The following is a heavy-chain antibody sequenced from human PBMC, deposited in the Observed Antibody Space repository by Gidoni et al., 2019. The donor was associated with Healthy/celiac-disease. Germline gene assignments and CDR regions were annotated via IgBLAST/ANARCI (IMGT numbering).Heavy chain of an antibody. J-gene: IGHJ6*02. Sequence: VHLVDTGGGVVQPGRSLRLSCAASGLTFSSHAMHWVHQAPGKGLGWVAIISYDGSNKYYADSVKGRFTNSRDNSKSALYLQMSSLRTEDTDVYYCARDIPATWIQLWLPSAPYYYYGMDVWGQGTTVTVSS. V-gene: IGHV3-30-3*01. CDR2: ISYDGSNK. CDR3: ARDIPATWIQLWLPSAPYYYYGMDV. CDR1: GLTFSSHA. D-gene: IGHD5-18*01.